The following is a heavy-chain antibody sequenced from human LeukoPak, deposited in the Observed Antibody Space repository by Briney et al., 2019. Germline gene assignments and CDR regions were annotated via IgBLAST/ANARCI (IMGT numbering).Heavy chain of an antibody. Sequence: GGSLGLSCAASGLTFSDYHMSWIRQAPGRGLEWVSHISDNGRTKYYANSVQGRFTVSRDNAKNSLYLQMNSLRADDPAVYYCATVHFGYFTFWGQGTLVPVSS. V-gene: IGHV3-11*01. D-gene: IGHD3-3*01. CDR1: GLTFSDYH. CDR2: ISDNGRTK. J-gene: IGHJ4*02. CDR3: ATVHFGYFTF.